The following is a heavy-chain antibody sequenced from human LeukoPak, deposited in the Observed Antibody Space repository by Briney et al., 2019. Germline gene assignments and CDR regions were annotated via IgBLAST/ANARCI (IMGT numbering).Heavy chain of an antibody. Sequence: GGSLRLSCAASGFTSSSYSMNWVRQAPGKGLEWVSSISSSSSYIYYADSVKGRFTISRDNAKNSLYLQMNSLRAEDTAVYYCARDVWFGDKTKYYFDYWGQGTLVTVSS. D-gene: IGHD3-10*01. CDR2: ISSSSSYI. V-gene: IGHV3-21*01. CDR3: ARDVWFGDKTKYYFDY. CDR1: GFTSSSYS. J-gene: IGHJ4*02.